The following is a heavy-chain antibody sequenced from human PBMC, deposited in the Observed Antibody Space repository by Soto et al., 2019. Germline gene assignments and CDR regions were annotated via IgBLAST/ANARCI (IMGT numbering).Heavy chain of an antibody. V-gene: IGHV1-69*13. Sequence: SVKVSCKASRVTFSKFIVTWVRQAPGLGLEWVGGIIPIFGTANYAQKFLGRVTITADESTSTSYMEVNNLRSEDTAVYYCAKVRYSSPMGYYYGMDVWGQGTTVTVSS. J-gene: IGHJ6*02. CDR3: AKVRYSSPMGYYYGMDV. CDR1: RVTFSKFI. CDR2: IIPIFGTA. D-gene: IGHD6-19*01.